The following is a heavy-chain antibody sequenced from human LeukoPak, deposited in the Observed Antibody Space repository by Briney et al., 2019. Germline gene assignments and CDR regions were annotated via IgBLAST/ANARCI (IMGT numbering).Heavy chain of an antibody. CDR1: GGSISSSSYY. Sequence: SETLSLTCTVSGGSISSSSYYWGWIRQPPGKGLEWIGSIYYSGSTYYNPSLKSRVTISVDTSKNQFSLKLSSVTAADTAVCYCARVPTGYSYGSYFDYWGQGTLVTVSS. V-gene: IGHV4-39*07. J-gene: IGHJ4*02. D-gene: IGHD5-18*01. CDR3: ARVPTGYSYGSYFDY. CDR2: IYYSGST.